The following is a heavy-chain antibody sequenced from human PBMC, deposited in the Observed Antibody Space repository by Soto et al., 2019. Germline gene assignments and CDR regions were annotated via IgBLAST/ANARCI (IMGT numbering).Heavy chain of an antibody. Sequence: SETLSLTCTVSGGSISSYYWSWIRQPPGKGLEWIGYIYYSGSTNYNPSLKSRVTISVDTSKNQFSLKLSSVTAADTAVYYCARDRGIADRYYYYYGMDVWGEGTTLTVYS. CDR2: IYYSGST. V-gene: IGHV4-59*01. CDR1: GGSISSYY. D-gene: IGHD6-13*01. J-gene: IGHJ6*04. CDR3: ARDRGIADRYYYYYGMDV.